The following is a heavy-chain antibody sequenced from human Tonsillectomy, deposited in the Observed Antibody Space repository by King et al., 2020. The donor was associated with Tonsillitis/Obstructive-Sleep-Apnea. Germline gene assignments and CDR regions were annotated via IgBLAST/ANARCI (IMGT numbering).Heavy chain of an antibody. D-gene: IGHD1-26*01. V-gene: IGHV4-59*01. CDR2: IYYSGST. Sequence: QLQKSGPGLVKPSETLSLTCTVSGGSISSYYWSWIRQPPGKGLEWIGYIYYSGSTNYNPSLKSRVTISVDTSKNQFSLKLSSVTAADTAVYYCAREMGEGMGAFDIWGQGTMVTVSS. CDR3: AREMGEGMGAFDI. CDR1: GGSISSYY. J-gene: IGHJ3*02.